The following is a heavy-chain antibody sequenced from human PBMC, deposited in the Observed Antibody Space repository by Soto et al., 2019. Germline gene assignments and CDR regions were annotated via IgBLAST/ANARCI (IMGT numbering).Heavy chain of an antibody. CDR3: ARGAMANFDY. CDR2: FIAMLGTP. D-gene: IGHD5-18*01. CDR1: GGTFGSQG. J-gene: IGHJ4*02. Sequence: QVQLVQSGAEVKKPGSSVKVSCKASGGTFGSQGIAWVRQAPGQGLEWMGGFIAMLGTPTYAKKVQGRAMISADESLTSSYLELRSLRSEDTGVYFCARGAMANFDYWGQGTVVTVSS. V-gene: IGHV1-69*01.